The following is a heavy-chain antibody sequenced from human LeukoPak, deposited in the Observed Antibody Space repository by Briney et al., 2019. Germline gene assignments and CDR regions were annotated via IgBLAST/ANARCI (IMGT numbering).Heavy chain of an antibody. CDR1: GFTFSSFG. V-gene: IGHV3-30*18. J-gene: IGHJ4*02. CDR3: AKAKYSVTYYYFDY. CDR2: ISFDGSNE. Sequence: GGSLRLSCAASGFTFSSFGMHWVRQAPGKGLEWVAVISFDGSNEYYADSVKGRFTISRDNSKNTLYLQLNSLRAEDTAVYYCAKAKYSVTYYYFDYWGQGTLVTVSS. D-gene: IGHD1-26*01.